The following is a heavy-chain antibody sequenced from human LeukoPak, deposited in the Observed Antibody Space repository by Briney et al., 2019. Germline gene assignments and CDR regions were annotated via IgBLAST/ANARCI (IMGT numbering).Heavy chain of an antibody. D-gene: IGHD6-6*01. V-gene: IGHV3-30-3*01. CDR3: ARDCRIAARLGYPADY. Sequence: GGSLRPSCAASGFTFSSYAMHWVRQAPGKGLEWVAVISYDGSNKYYADSVKGRFTIFRDNSKNTLYLQMNSLRAEDTAVYYCARDCRIAARLGYPADYWGQGTLVTVSS. J-gene: IGHJ4*02. CDR1: GFTFSSYA. CDR2: ISYDGSNK.